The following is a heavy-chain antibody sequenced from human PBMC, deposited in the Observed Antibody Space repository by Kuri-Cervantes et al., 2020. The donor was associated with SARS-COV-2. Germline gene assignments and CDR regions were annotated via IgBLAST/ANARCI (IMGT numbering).Heavy chain of an antibody. Sequence: GESLKISCAASGFTFSSYAMSWVRQAPGKGLEWVSAISGSGGSTYYADSVKGRFTISRDNSKNTLYLQMNSLRAEDTAMYYCAKDGAGAHDFWGQGTLVTVSS. J-gene: IGHJ4*02. V-gene: IGHV3-23*01. CDR2: ISGSGGST. CDR1: GFTFSSYA. D-gene: IGHD4/OR15-4a*01. CDR3: AKDGAGAHDF.